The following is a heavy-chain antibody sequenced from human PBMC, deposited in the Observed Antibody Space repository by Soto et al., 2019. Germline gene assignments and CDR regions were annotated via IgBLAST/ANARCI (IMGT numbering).Heavy chain of an antibody. V-gene: IGHV3-48*02. D-gene: IGHD3-22*01. Sequence: PGGSLRLSCAASGFTFSRYSMHWVRQAPGKGLEWVSYISRSSSTIYYADSVKGRFTISRDNAKNSLYLQMNSLRDEDTAVYYGAREIRYDSSGYPRDYWGQGTLVTVSS. CDR2: ISRSSSTI. CDR1: GFTFSRYS. CDR3: AREIRYDSSGYPRDY. J-gene: IGHJ4*02.